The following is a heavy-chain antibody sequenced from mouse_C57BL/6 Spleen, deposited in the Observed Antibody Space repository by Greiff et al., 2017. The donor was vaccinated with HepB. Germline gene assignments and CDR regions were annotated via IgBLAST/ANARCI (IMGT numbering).Heavy chain of an antibody. D-gene: IGHD2-1*01. Sequence: VQLQQSGAELVKPGASVKLSCTASGFNIKDYYMHWVKQRTEQGLEWIGRIDPEDGETKYAPKFQGKATITADTSSNTAYRQLSSLTSEDTAVYDCAREDGNQLCYYAMDYWGQGTSVTVSS. CDR1: GFNIKDYY. J-gene: IGHJ4*01. V-gene: IGHV14-2*01. CDR2: IDPEDGET. CDR3: AREDGNQLCYYAMDY.